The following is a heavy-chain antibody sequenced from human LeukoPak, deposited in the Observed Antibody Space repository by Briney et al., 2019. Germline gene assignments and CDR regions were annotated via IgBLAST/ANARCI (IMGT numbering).Heavy chain of an antibody. CDR2: IYYSGST. Sequence: SETLSLTCTVSGGSISSYYWSWIRQPPGKGLEWIGYIYYSGSTNYNPSLKSRVTISVDTSKNQFSLKLSSVTAADTAVYYCARHKLAVAVIDYWGQGTLVTVPS. J-gene: IGHJ4*02. D-gene: IGHD6-19*01. CDR1: GGSISSYY. CDR3: ARHKLAVAVIDY. V-gene: IGHV4-59*08.